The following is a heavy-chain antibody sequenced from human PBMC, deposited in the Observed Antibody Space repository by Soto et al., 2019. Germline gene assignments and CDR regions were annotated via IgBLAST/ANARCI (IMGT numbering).Heavy chain of an antibody. CDR1: GFTFSSYA. D-gene: IGHD6-13*01. CDR2: ISGSGGST. CDR3: EKDPYSSRWYNWFAP. Sequence: EVQLLESGGGLVQPGGSLRLSCAASGFTFSSYAMSWVRQAPGKGLEWVSAISGSGGSTYYADSVKGRFTISRDNSKNTGYVPMNGLTAEDTAVYYGEKDPYSSRWYNWFAPWGQGTLVTVSS. J-gene: IGHJ5*02. V-gene: IGHV3-23*01.